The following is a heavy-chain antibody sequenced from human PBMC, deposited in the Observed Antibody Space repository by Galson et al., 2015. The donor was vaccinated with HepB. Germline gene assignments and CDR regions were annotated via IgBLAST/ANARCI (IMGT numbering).Heavy chain of an antibody. V-gene: IGHV1-46*01. Sequence: SVKVSCKASGYTFTNYYIHWVRQAPGQGLEWLGIINPSDGKTTYAQKFQGRASMTRDTATSTVYMELSSLRSEDTAMYFCARDPTVRTWTEDIFDIWGQGTMVTVSS. D-gene: IGHD4-17*01. J-gene: IGHJ3*02. CDR2: INPSDGKT. CDR1: GYTFTNYY. CDR3: ARDPTVRTWTEDIFDI.